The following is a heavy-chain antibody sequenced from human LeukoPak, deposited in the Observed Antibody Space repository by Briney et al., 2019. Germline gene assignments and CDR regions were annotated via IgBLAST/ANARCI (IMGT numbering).Heavy chain of an antibody. D-gene: IGHD3-16*02. J-gene: IGHJ4*02. CDR2: IIPILGIA. Sequence: GASVKVSCKASGGTFSSYAISWVRQARGQGLEWMGRIIPILGIANYAQKFQGRVTITADKSTSTAYMELSSLRSEDTAVYYCARGGYSGQSDYWGQGTLVTVSS. CDR1: GGTFSSYA. CDR3: ARGGYSGQSDY. V-gene: IGHV1-69*04.